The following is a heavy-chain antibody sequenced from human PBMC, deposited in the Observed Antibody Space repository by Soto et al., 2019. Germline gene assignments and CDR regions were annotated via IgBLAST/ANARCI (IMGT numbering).Heavy chain of an antibody. CDR2: IWYDGSQK. CDR1: GFTFSIHG. V-gene: IGHV3-33*01. CDR3: ARLTGENYNVDH. J-gene: IGHJ4*02. Sequence: QVQLVESGGGVVQPGRSLRLSCAASGFTFSIHGMHWARQAPGKGLEWVAVIWYDGSQKYYADSVRGRFTISRDNSKNTLYLQMSSLRAEDTAVYYCARLTGENYNVDHWGQGTLVTVSS. D-gene: IGHD1-20*01.